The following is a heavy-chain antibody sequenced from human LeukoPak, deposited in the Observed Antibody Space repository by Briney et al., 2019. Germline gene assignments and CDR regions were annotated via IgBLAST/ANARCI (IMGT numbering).Heavy chain of an antibody. D-gene: IGHD3-10*01. J-gene: IGHJ5*02. Sequence: PSETLSLTCTVSGGSLSSGDYYWRWLRQPPGRALEWFGYIYYSGSTYYNPSFKSRVTISVDTSKNQFSLKLSSVTAADTAVYYCARERGDGSDPFDHWGQGTLVTVSS. CDR3: ARERGDGSDPFDH. CDR1: GGSLSSGDYY. V-gene: IGHV4-30-4*01. CDR2: IYYSGST.